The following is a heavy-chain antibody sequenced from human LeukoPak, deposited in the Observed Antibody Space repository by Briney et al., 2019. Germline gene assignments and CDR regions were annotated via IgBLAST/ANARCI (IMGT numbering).Heavy chain of an antibody. D-gene: IGHD1-26*01. CDR2: ISGTGGST. Sequence: GGSLRLSCAASGFTFSNYAMSWVRQAPGKGLEWVSGISGTGGSTFYAASVKGRFTFSRDNSKNTLYLQMNSLRAEDTAVYYCAKSTGGVGATYDCWGQGTLVTVSS. J-gene: IGHJ4*02. CDR3: AKSTGGVGATYDC. CDR1: GFTFSNYA. V-gene: IGHV3-23*01.